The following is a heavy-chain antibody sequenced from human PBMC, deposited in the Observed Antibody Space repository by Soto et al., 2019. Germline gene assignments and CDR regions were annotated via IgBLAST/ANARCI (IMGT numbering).Heavy chain of an antibody. CDR2: IYHSGST. CDR3: ARGVTTVTTIDY. D-gene: IGHD4-17*01. J-gene: IGHJ4*02. Sequence: QLQLQESGSGLVKPSQTLSLICAVSGGSISSGGYSWSWIRQPPGKGLELIGYIYHSGSTYYNPSLKSRITISVDRSKNQFSLKLSSVTAADTAVYYCARGVTTVTTIDYWGQGTLVTVSS. V-gene: IGHV4-30-2*01. CDR1: GGSISSGGYS.